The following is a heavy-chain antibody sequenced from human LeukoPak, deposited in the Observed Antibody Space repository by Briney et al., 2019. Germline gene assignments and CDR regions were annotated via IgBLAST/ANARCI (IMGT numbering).Heavy chain of an antibody. D-gene: IGHD4-17*01. V-gene: IGHV4-38-2*02. CDR3: ARVRPDYGDYVGWYFDL. CDR2: IYHSGST. J-gene: IGHJ2*01. Sequence: SETLSLTCTVSGGSISSYYWGWIRQPPGKGLEWIGSIYHSGSTYYNPSLKSRVTISVDTSKNQFSLKLSSVTAADTAVYYCARVRPDYGDYVGWYFDLWGRGTLVTVSS. CDR1: GGSISSYY.